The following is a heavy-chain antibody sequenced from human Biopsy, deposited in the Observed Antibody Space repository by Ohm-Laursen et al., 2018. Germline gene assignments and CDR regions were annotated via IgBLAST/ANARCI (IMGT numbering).Heavy chain of an antibody. CDR3: ARDRDRRGWFDP. Sequence: SDTLSLTCGVSGGLNSNYYWSWVRQSAGKGLEWIGRLYTSGDTSYNPSLKSRVTMSVDTSKNKFSLRVSSVTAADTAVYYCARDRDRRGWFDPWGQGTLVTVSS. D-gene: IGHD1-14*01. CDR2: LYTSGDT. J-gene: IGHJ5*02. CDR1: GGLNSNYY. V-gene: IGHV4-4*07.